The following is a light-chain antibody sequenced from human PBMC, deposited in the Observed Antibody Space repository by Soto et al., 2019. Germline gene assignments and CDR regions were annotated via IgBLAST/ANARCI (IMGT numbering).Light chain of an antibody. CDR1: SSDVGAYNY. V-gene: IGLV2-14*01. J-gene: IGLJ1*01. CDR2: GVT. CDR3: FSHRGGDSHV. Sequence: SVLTQPASVSGSPGQSITISCTGTSSDVGAYNYVSWYQQYPGKAPRLMIYGVTNRPPGVSNRFSGSKTGNTASLTISGLQAEDEADYYCFSHRGGDSHVFGTGTKVTVL.